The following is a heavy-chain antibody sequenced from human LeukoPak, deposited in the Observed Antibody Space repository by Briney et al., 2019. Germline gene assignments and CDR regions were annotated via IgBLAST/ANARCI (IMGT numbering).Heavy chain of an antibody. CDR3: ARKALPDY. V-gene: IGHV3-30*03. CDR1: GFTFSTYG. J-gene: IGHJ4*02. Sequence: GGSLRLSCAASGFTFSTYGMHWVRQAPGKGLEWVAVISYDGNVKYYADSVKGRFTISRDNSKNLVHLQMNSLRAEDTAVYYCARKALPDYWGQGTMVTVSS. D-gene: IGHD2-21*02. CDR2: ISYDGNVK.